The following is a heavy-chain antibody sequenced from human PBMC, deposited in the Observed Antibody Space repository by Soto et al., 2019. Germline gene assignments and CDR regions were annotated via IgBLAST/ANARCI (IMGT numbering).Heavy chain of an antibody. J-gene: IGHJ5*02. CDR1: GFTFSDYY. CDR3: ATITMVT. Sequence: GGTLRLSCAASGFTFSDYYMSWIRQAPGKGLEWLSYISGSSDNTNYADSVKGRFTISRDNAKNSLYLEMNSLRAEDTAVYYCATITMVTWGQGFLVTVS. CDR2: ISGSSDNT. D-gene: IGHD3-10*01. V-gene: IGHV3-11*06.